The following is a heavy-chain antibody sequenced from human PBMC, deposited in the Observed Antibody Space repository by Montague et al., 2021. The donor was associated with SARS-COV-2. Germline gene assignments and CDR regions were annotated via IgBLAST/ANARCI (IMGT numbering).Heavy chain of an antibody. J-gene: IGHJ4*02. Sequence: SETLSLTCAVYDGSFSDYSWTWIRQPPGKGLEWIGEINHRGSTNYNPSLKSRVTISVDTSKNQFSLKMTSVTAADTAVHYCARGRQHINMVVVVVTGGEYCDFWGQGTLVAVSS. CDR2: INHRGST. CDR3: ARGRQHINMVVVVVTGGEYCDF. D-gene: IGHD3-22*01. V-gene: IGHV4-34*01. CDR1: DGSFSDYS.